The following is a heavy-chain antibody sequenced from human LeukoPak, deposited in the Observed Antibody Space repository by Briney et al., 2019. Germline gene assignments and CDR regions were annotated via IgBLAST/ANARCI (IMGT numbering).Heavy chain of an antibody. Sequence: GGSLRLSCAASGFTFDDYGMSWVRQAPGKGLEWVSSISSSSSYIYYADSVKGRFTISRDNAKNSLYLQMNSLRAEDTAVYYCAREQWIQQSGDWFDPWGQGTLVTVSS. V-gene: IGHV3-21*01. D-gene: IGHD5-18*01. J-gene: IGHJ5*02. CDR2: ISSSSSYI. CDR3: AREQWIQQSGDWFDP. CDR1: GFTFDDYG.